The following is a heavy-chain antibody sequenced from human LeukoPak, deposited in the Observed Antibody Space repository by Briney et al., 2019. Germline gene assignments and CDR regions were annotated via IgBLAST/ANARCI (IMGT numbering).Heavy chain of an antibody. D-gene: IGHD6-13*01. CDR3: ARGRYSSSWYGGYNWFDP. CDR2: IIPIFGTA. Sequence: SVKVSCKASGGTFSSYAISWVRQAPGQGLEWMGGIIPIFGTANYAQKFQGRVTITADESTSTAYMELSSLRSEDTAVYYCARGRYSSSWYGGYNWFDPWGQGTLVTVSS. CDR1: GGTFSSYA. V-gene: IGHV1-69*01. J-gene: IGHJ5*02.